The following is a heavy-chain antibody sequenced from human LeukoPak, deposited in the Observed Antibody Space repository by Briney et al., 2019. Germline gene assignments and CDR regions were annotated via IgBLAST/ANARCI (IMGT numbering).Heavy chain of an antibody. Sequence: TLSLTCTVSGGSISSGSYYWSWIRQPAGKGLEWIGRIYTSGSTNYNPSLKSRVTISVDTSKNQFSLKLSSVTAADTAVYYCASECSYCTNGVCYPQYFQHWGQGTLVTVSS. CDR2: IYTSGST. V-gene: IGHV4-61*02. CDR1: GGSISSGSYY. D-gene: IGHD2-8*01. J-gene: IGHJ1*01. CDR3: ASECSYCTNGVCYPQYFQH.